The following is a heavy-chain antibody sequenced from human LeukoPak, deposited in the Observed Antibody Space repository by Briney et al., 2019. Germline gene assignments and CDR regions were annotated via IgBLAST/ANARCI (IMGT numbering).Heavy chain of an antibody. CDR1: GGSINSHY. CDR3: VRRDNTGWNYFDC. J-gene: IGHJ4*02. Sequence: PSETLSLTCTVSGGSINSHYWSWIRQSPGKGLEWIGGIYYSGSTKYNPSLKSRVTISVDTPKNDLSLRLTSVLAADTAIYYCVRRDNTGWNYFDCWGQGILVTASS. D-gene: IGHD6-19*01. V-gene: IGHV4-59*08. CDR2: IYYSGST.